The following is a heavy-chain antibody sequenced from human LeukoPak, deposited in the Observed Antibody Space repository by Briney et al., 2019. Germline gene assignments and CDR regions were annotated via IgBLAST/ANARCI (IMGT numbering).Heavy chain of an antibody. J-gene: IGHJ5*02. Sequence: GGSLRLSCAASGCTFSSYSMNWVRQAPGKGLEWVSYISTSSNTIHYADSVKGRFTISRDNAKNSLYLQMSSLRDEDTAVYYCARDRGTSGYLPWGQGTLVTVSS. V-gene: IGHV3-48*02. CDR1: GCTFSSYS. CDR2: ISTSSNTI. D-gene: IGHD3-22*01. CDR3: ARDRGTSGYLP.